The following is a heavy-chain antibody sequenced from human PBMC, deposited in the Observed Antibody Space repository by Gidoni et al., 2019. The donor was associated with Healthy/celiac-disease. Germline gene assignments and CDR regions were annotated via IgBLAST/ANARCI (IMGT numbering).Heavy chain of an antibody. CDR3: AGSPLIIAVLI. J-gene: IGHJ3*02. V-gene: IGHV3-48*04. CDR1: GFTFSSYS. D-gene: IGHD6-19*01. CDR2: ISSSSSTI. Sequence: EVQLVESGGGLVQPGGSLRLSCAASGFTFSSYSMNWVRQAPGKGLEWVSYISSSSSTIYYADSVKGRFTISRDNAKNSLYLQMNSLRAEDTAVYYCAGSPLIIAVLIWGQGTMVTVSS.